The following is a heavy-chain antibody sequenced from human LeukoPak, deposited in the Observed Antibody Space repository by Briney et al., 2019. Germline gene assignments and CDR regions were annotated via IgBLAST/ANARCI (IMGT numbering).Heavy chain of an antibody. CDR3: ARDIGWAPLRGYSYGPLDY. V-gene: IGHV3-21*01. CDR1: GFTFSSYS. J-gene: IGHJ4*02. Sequence: NPGGSLRLSCAASGFTFSSYSMNWVRQAPGKGLEWVSSISSSSSYIYYADSVKGRFTISRDNAKNSLYLQMNSLRAEDTAVYYCARDIGWAPLRGYSYGPLDYWGQGTLVTVSS. CDR2: ISSSSSYI. D-gene: IGHD5-18*01.